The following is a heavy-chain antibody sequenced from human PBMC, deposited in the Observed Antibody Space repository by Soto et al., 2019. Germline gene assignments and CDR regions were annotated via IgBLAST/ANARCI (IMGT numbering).Heavy chain of an antibody. CDR1: GASISGFY. V-gene: IGHV4-4*07. CDR2: IYATGTT. J-gene: IGHJ5*02. Sequence: SETLSLTCTVSGASISGFYWSWIRKSAGKGLEWIGRIYATGTTDYNPSLKSRVMMSVDTSKKQFSMKLWFVTAADTSVYYCVREGTKILRDWFDPWGQGISVTFSS. CDR3: VREGTKILRDWFDP. D-gene: IGHD1-1*01.